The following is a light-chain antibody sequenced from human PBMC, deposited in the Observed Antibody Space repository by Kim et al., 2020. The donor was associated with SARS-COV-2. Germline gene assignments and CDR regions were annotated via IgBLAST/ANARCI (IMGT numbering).Light chain of an antibody. Sequence: ALGQTVRIPCQGDSLRSYYASWYQQKPGQAPVLVIYGKNNRPSGIPDRFSGSSSGNTASLTITGAQAEDEADYSCHSRDSSGNHLMFGGGTKLTVL. V-gene: IGLV3-19*01. CDR3: HSRDSSGNHLM. CDR1: SLRSYY. CDR2: GKN. J-gene: IGLJ3*02.